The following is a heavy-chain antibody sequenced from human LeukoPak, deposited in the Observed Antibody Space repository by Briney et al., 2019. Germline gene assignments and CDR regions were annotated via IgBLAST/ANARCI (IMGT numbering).Heavy chain of an antibody. D-gene: IGHD6-19*01. V-gene: IGHV3-23*01. J-gene: IGHJ4*02. CDR1: GFTFSSYA. Sequence: GGSLRLSCAASGFTFSSYAMTWVRQAPGKGLDWVSSISGGGSNTYCADSVKGRFTISRDNPKNTLYLQMNSLGADDTAVYYCAKSGTGYSSGWYDYWGQGTLVTVSS. CDR3: AKSGTGYSSGWYDY. CDR2: ISGGGSNT.